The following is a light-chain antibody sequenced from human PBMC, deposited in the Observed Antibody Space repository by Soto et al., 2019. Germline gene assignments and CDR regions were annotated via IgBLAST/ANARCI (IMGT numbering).Light chain of an antibody. CDR2: GAS. CDR3: QQYGSSGT. Sequence: EIVLTQSPATLSVSPGERVTLSCRASQSVDISLAWYQQKPGQAPRLLIYGASARATDMPGTFSGSGSGTDFTLTISRLEPEDFAVYYCQQYGSSGTFGQGTKVDIK. J-gene: IGKJ1*01. CDR1: QSVDIS. V-gene: IGKV3-20*01.